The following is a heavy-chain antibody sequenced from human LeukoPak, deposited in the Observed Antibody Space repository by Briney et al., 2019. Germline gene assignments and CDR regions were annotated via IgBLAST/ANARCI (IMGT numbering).Heavy chain of an antibody. CDR3: TRERDTGKYWGDLQH. D-gene: IGHD2-8*02. J-gene: IGHJ1*01. Sequence: GGSLRLSCAASGFTFSSYSMNWVRQAPGKGLEWVANIKQDGNEKHYVDSVKSRFTIFRDNAKNSLYLQMNTLSSEDTAVYYCTRERDTGKYWGDLQHWGQGTLVTVSP. V-gene: IGHV3-7*01. CDR1: GFTFSSYS. CDR2: IKQDGNEK.